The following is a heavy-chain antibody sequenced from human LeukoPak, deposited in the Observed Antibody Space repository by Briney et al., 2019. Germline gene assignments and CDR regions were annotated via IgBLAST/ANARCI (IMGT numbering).Heavy chain of an antibody. CDR3: ARDSPYSSSWYPLDY. CDR1: GYTFTSYY. V-gene: IGHV1-46*01. Sequence: ASVKVSCKASGYTFTSYYMHWVRQAPAHGLEWMGIINHSGGSTSYAQKFQGRVTMTRDTSTSTVYMELSSLRSEDTAVYYCARDSPYSSSWYPLDYWGQGTLVTVSS. CDR2: INHSGGST. J-gene: IGHJ4*02. D-gene: IGHD6-13*01.